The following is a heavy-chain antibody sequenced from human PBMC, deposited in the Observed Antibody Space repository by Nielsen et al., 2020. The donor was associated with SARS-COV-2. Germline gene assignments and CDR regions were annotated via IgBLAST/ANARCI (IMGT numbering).Heavy chain of an antibody. CDR1: GYTFTGYY. J-gene: IGHJ6*02. D-gene: IGHD5-18*01. CDR3: ASKGDTAMADYYYYGMDV. CDR2: INPNSGGT. Sequence: ASVKVSCKASGYTFTGYYMHWVRQVPGQGLEWMGWINPNSGGTNYAQKFQGRVTMTRDTSISTAYMELSRLRSDDTAVYYCASKGDTAMADYYYYGMDVWGQGTTVTVSS. V-gene: IGHV1-2*02.